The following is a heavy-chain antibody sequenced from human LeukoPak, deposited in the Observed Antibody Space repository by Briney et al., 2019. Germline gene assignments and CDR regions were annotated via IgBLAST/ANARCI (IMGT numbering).Heavy chain of an antibody. D-gene: IGHD3-22*01. Sequence: SETLSLTCAVSGGSISSSNWWSWVRQPPGKGLEWIGSIYYSGNTYYNASLKSRVTISVDTSKNQFSLKLSSVTAADTAVYYCARDSSGYYYYYYMDVWGKGTTVTISS. CDR3: ARDSSGYYYYYYMDV. J-gene: IGHJ6*03. CDR1: GGSISSSNW. CDR2: IYYSGNT. V-gene: IGHV4-4*02.